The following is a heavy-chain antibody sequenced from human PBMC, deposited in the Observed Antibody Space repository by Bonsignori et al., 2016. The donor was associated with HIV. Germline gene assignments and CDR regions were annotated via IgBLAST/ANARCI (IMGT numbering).Heavy chain of an antibody. Sequence: GSLRLSCTVSGGSISSYYWSWIRQPPGKGLEWIGYIYYSGSTNYNPSLKSRVTISVDTSKNQFSLKLSSVTAADTAVYYCARASALLRWSGDAFDIWGQGTMVTVSS. D-gene: IGHD3-3*01. J-gene: IGHJ3*02. CDR1: GGSISSYY. CDR3: ARASALLRWSGDAFDI. CDR2: IYYSGST. V-gene: IGHV4-59*01.